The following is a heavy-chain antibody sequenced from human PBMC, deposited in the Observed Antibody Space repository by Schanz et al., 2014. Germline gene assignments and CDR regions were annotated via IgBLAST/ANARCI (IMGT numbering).Heavy chain of an antibody. CDR3: AREDCSATSCYFRY. V-gene: IGHV3-33*01. CDR1: GFTFSSYG. D-gene: IGHD2-21*01. Sequence: QAELVESGGGVVQPGGSLRLSCAASGFTFSSYGMHWVRQAPGRGLEWVALIWYDGSNKYYAESVKGRFTISRDNSNNTVYLQMNTLRAEDTAVYYCAREDCSATSCYFRYWGQGTLVTVSS. J-gene: IGHJ4*02. CDR2: IWYDGSNK.